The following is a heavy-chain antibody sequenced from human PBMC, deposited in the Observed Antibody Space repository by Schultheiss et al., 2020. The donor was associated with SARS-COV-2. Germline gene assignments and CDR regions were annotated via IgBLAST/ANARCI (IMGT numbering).Heavy chain of an antibody. D-gene: IGHD2-15*01. CDR1: GFTFSSYA. Sequence: GGSLRLSCSASGFTFSSYAMHWVRQAPGKGLEYVSAISSNGGSTYYADSVKGRFTISRDNSKNKMYLKMSSLRDENKDVYYCVKEGHCSGGSCCYGGQGTLGT. J-gene: IGHJ4*02. CDR2: ISSNGGST. CDR3: VKEGHCSGGSCCY. V-gene: IGHV3-64D*06.